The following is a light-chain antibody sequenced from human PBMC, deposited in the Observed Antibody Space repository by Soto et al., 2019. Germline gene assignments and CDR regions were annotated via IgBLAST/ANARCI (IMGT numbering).Light chain of an antibody. V-gene: IGLV1-40*01. CDR1: SSNIGAGYD. Sequence: QSVLTQPPSVSGAPGQRVTISCTGSSSNIGAGYDVHWYQQLPGTAPKLLIYGNTNRPSGVPDRFSGSKSGTSASLAITGLQAEDEADYYCQSHDTSLSGYVFGPGTKLTVL. J-gene: IGLJ1*01. CDR3: QSHDTSLSGYV. CDR2: GNT.